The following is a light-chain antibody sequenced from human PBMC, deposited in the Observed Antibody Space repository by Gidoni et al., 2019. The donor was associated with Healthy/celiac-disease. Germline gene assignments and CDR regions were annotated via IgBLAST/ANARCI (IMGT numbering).Light chain of an antibody. J-gene: IGLJ2*01. CDR3: AAWDDSLNGPV. CDR1: SSNIGSNT. V-gene: IGLV1-44*01. CDR2: SNN. Sequence: QSVLTQPPSASGTPGQRVTISCSGSSSNIGSNTVNWYQQLPGTAPKLLIYSNNQRPSGVPDRFSGSKAGTSASLAIRGLQSEDEADYYCAAWDDSLNGPVFGGGTKRTVL.